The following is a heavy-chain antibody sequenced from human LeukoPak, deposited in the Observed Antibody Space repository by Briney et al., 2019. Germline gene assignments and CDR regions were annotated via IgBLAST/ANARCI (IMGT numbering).Heavy chain of an antibody. J-gene: IGHJ4*02. CDR2: IGSSGGST. V-gene: IGHV3-23*01. Sequence: HPGGSLRLSCATSGFTFSSYTMTWVRQAPGKGLEYVSGIGSSGGSTTYADSVKGRVTISRDNSKNTLYLQMNSLRAEDTAVYYCAKGSLHPGIFDYWGQGTLVTVSS. CDR1: GFTFSSYT. CDR3: AKGSLHPGIFDY.